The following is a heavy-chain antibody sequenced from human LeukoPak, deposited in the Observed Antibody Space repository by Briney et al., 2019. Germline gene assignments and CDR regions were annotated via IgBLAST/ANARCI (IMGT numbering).Heavy chain of an antibody. J-gene: IGHJ5*02. V-gene: IGHV3-7*01. Sequence: GGSLRLSCAASGFTFSSYWMNWARQAPGKGLEWVASINHNGNVNYYVDSVKGRFTISRDNSKNTLYLQMNSLRAEDTAVYYCARDPSRQPPGDSTTTVPWGQGTLVTVSS. CDR3: ARDPSRQPPGDSTTTVP. CDR1: GFTFSSYW. D-gene: IGHD2/OR15-2a*01. CDR2: INHNGNVN.